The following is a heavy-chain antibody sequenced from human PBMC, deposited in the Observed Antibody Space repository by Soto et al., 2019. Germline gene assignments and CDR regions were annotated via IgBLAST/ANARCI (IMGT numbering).Heavy chain of an antibody. CDR1: GFTFSSYA. J-gene: IGHJ4*02. CDR3: ARDRGVTEYYFDY. Sequence: QVQLVESGGGVVQPGRSLRLSCAASGFTFSSYAMHWVRQAPGKGLEWVAVISYDGSNKYYADSVKGRFTISRDNSKNTLYLQMNSLRAEDTAVYYCARDRGVTEYYFDYWGQGTLVTVSS. CDR2: ISYDGSNK. V-gene: IGHV3-30-3*01. D-gene: IGHD3-16*01.